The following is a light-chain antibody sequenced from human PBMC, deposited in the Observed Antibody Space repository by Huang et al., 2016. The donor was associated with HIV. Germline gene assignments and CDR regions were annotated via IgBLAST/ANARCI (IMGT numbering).Light chain of an antibody. CDR3: QQYYSTPLT. CDR2: WAS. CDR1: QSVLYSSNNKNY. V-gene: IGKV4-1*01. Sequence: DIVMTQSPDSLAVSLGERATINCKSGQSVLYSSNNKNYLAWYQQKPGQPPKLLICWASTRESGVPDRFSGSGCGTDFTLTISSLQAEDVAVYYCQQYYSTPLTFGGGTKVEIK. J-gene: IGKJ4*01.